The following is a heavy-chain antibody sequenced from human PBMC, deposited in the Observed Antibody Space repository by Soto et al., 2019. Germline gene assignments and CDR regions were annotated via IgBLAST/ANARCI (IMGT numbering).Heavy chain of an antibody. CDR3: AKALYGGFTY. V-gene: IGHV3-23*01. CDR1: GFTFSVYA. CDR2: ISGSGDST. D-gene: IGHD3-10*01. Sequence: EVRLLESGGGLVQPGGSLRLSCAASGFTFSVYAMSWVRQAPGKGLEWVSGISGSGDSTHYADSVKGRFTVSRDHSKSMLYLQTNSLRAEDTAIYYCAKALYGGFTYWGQGTLVTVSS. J-gene: IGHJ4*02.